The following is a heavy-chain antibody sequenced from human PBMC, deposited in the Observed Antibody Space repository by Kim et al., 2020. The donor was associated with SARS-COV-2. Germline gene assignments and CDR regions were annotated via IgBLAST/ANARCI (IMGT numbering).Heavy chain of an antibody. V-gene: IGHV3-30*03. Sequence: GGSLRLSCAASGFTFSSYGMHWVRQAPGKGLEWVAVISYDGSNKYYADSVKGRFTISRDNSKNTLYLQMNSLRAEDTAVYYCAGFPYSGSYPFDYWGQGTLVTVSS. CDR2: ISYDGSNK. J-gene: IGHJ4*02. CDR3: AGFPYSGSYPFDY. D-gene: IGHD1-26*01. CDR1: GFTFSSYG.